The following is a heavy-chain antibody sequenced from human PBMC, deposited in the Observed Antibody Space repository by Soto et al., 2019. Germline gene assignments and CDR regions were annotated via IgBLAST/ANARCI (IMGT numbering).Heavy chain of an antibody. CDR2: ISAYNGNT. Sequence: ASVKVSCKASGYTFTSYGISWVRQAPGQGLEWMGWISAYNGNTNYAQKLQGRVTMTTDTSTSTAYMELRSLRSDDTAVYYCARAPGYCSGGSCYSEYAFDIWGQGTMVTVSS. V-gene: IGHV1-18*01. J-gene: IGHJ3*02. CDR1: GYTFTSYG. CDR3: ARAPGYCSGGSCYSEYAFDI. D-gene: IGHD2-15*01.